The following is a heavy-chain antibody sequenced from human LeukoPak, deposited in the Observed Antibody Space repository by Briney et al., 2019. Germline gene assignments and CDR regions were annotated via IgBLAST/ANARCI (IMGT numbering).Heavy chain of an antibody. Sequence: GGSLRLSCAASGFTFSSYAMSWVRQAPGKGLEWVSAFSGSGGSTYYADSVKGRFTISRDNSKNTLYLQMNSLRAEDTAVYYCAKARGYYDSSGYYRRWGQVTLVTVSS. D-gene: IGHD3-22*01. CDR2: FSGSGGST. V-gene: IGHV3-23*01. CDR1: GFTFSSYA. J-gene: IGHJ4*02. CDR3: AKARGYYDSSGYYRR.